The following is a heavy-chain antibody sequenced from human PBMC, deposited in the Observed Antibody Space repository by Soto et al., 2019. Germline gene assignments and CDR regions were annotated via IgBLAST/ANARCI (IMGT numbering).Heavy chain of an antibody. Sequence: EVQLVESGGGLVQPGGSLRLSCAASGFTFSSYWMSWVRQAPGKGLEWVANIKQDGSEKYYVDSVKGRFTISRDNAKNSLYLQMNSLRAEDTAVYYCARDGHPVGYCSGGSCTRWGASDYWGQGTLVTVSS. J-gene: IGHJ4*02. CDR2: IKQDGSEK. V-gene: IGHV3-7*01. D-gene: IGHD2-15*01. CDR3: ARDGHPVGYCSGGSCTRWGASDY. CDR1: GFTFSSYW.